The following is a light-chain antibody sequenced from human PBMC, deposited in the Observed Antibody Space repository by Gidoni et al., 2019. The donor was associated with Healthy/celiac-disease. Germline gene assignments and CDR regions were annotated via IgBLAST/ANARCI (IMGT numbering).Light chain of an antibody. CDR3: SSYTSSSTRV. V-gene: IGLV2-14*01. CDR1: SSDVGGYNY. Sequence: QSALTQPASVPGSPGQSITISCTGTSSDVGGYNYVSWYQQHPGKAPKLMIYEVSNRPSGVSNRFSGSKSGNTASLTISGLQAEDEADYCCSSYTSSSTRVFGGGTKLTVL. J-gene: IGLJ2*01. CDR2: EVS.